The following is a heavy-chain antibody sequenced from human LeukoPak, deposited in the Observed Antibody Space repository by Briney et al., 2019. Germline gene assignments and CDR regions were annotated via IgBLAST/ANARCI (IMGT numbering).Heavy chain of an antibody. J-gene: IGHJ4*02. CDR3: ARAGYSYGTGYYFDY. V-gene: IGHV4-59*01. CDR1: GGSISSYY. CDR2: IYYTGAT. D-gene: IGHD5-18*01. Sequence: AETLSLNCNVSGGSISSYYWSWIRLPPGKGLEWLGYIYYTGATYYNPSLKSRVTISLHTSKNQSSLKLSSVTAADAAVHYCARAGYSYGTGYYFDYWGQGALVTVSS.